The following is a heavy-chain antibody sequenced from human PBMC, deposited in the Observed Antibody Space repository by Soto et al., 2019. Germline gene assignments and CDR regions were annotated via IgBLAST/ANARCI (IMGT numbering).Heavy chain of an antibody. J-gene: IGHJ3*02. CDR3: AKDHSSGWYMYAFDI. CDR1: GFTFSSYA. D-gene: IGHD6-19*01. Sequence: RGSLRLSCAASGFTFSSYAMSWVRQAPGKGLEWVSAISGSGGSTYYADSVKGRFTISRDNSKNTLYLQMNSLRAEDTAVYYCAKDHSSGWYMYAFDIWGQGTTVTVSS. CDR2: ISGSGGST. V-gene: IGHV3-23*01.